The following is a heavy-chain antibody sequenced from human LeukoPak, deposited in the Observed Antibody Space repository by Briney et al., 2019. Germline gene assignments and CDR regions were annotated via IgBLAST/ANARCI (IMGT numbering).Heavy chain of an antibody. Sequence: GESLKISCKGSGYSFTSYWIGWVRQMPGKGLEWMGIIDPGDSDTRYSPSFQGQVTISADKSISTAYLQWSSLKASDTAMYYCATAGFYYDSSGTKVFDYWGQGNLVTVSS. J-gene: IGHJ4*02. CDR2: IDPGDSDT. CDR3: ATAGFYYDSSGTKVFDY. V-gene: IGHV5-51*01. D-gene: IGHD3-22*01. CDR1: GYSFTSYW.